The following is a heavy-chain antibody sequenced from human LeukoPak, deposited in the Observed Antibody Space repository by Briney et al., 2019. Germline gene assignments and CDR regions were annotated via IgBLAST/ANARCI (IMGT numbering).Heavy chain of an antibody. CDR3: ARYDRSGYGFDC. Sequence: SETLSLTRTVSGGSISDYYWSWIRQLPGKGLEWIGYIHYSGSSNYNPSLKSRVTISVDTSKNQFSLKLSSVTAADTAVYYCARYDRSGYGFDCWGKGTLVTVSS. D-gene: IGHD5-12*01. J-gene: IGHJ4*02. CDR1: GGSISDYY. CDR2: IHYSGSS. V-gene: IGHV4-59*01.